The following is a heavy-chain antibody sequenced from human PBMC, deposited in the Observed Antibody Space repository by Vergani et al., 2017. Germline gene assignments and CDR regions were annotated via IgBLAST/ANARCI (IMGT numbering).Heavy chain of an antibody. D-gene: IGHD2-21*01. V-gene: IGHV4-61*02. J-gene: IGHJ3*01. CDR1: GGSFSTGGQS. Sequence: QVQLHESGPGLVKPSQTLSLTCTVSGGSFSTGGQSWTWLRQSAGKGLEWLGRVYTSGATNYNPSLRSRASMSVDASKKQFSMKLTSVTAADTAVYYCARDGGEYDKDALDVWGQGTKVTVTS. CDR3: ARDGGEYDKDALDV. CDR2: VYTSGAT.